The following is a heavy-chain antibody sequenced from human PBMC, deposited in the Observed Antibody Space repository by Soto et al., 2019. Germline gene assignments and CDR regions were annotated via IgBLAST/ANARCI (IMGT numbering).Heavy chain of an antibody. J-gene: IGHJ6*02. D-gene: IGHD2-15*01. V-gene: IGHV3-11*06. CDR1: GFTFSDYY. Sequence: QVQLVESGGGLVKPGGSLRLSCAASGFTFSDYYMSWIRQAPGKGLEWVSYISSSSSYTNYADSVKGRFTISRDNAKNSLYLQMNSLRAEDTAVYYCARQDCSGGSCYPYGMGVWGQGTTVTVSS. CDR2: ISSSSSYT. CDR3: ARQDCSGGSCYPYGMGV.